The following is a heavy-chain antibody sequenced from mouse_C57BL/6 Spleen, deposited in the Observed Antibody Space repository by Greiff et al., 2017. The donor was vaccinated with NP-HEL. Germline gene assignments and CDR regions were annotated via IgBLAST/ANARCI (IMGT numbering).Heavy chain of an antibody. CDR3: ARDMVTTRGFAY. V-gene: IGHV1-54*01. CDR1: GYAFTNYL. J-gene: IGHJ3*01. CDR2: INPGSGGT. Sequence: VQLQQSGAELVRPGPSVKVSCKASGYAFTNYLIEWVKQRPGQGLEWIGVINPGSGGTNYNEKFKGKATLTADKSSSTAYMQLSSLTSEDSAVYFCARDMVTTRGFAYWGQGTLVTVSA. D-gene: IGHD2-1*01.